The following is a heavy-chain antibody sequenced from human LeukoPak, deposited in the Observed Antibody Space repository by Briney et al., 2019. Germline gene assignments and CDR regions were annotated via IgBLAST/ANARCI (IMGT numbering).Heavy chain of an antibody. D-gene: IGHD4-17*01. V-gene: IGHV4-34*01. Sequence: KPSETLSLTCAVSGGSFSGYYWTWICQPPGKGLEWIGEINHSGNANYNPSLKSRVTISLDMSENHFSLKLTSVTAADTAVYYCARGQGTVTTHWGQGTLVTVSS. J-gene: IGHJ4*02. CDR2: INHSGNA. CDR3: ARGQGTVTTH. CDR1: GGSFSGYY.